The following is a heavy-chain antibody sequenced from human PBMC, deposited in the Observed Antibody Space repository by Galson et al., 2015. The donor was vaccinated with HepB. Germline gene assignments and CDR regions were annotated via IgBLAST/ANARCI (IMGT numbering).Heavy chain of an antibody. CDR1: GFTFSSYS. J-gene: IGHJ4*02. D-gene: IGHD3-3*01. CDR3: ASNVRARPTTGGREDRVVQDY. CDR2: ISSSSSYI. Sequence: SLRLSCAASGFTFSSYSMNWVRQAPGKGLEWVSSISSSSSYIYYADSVKGRFTISRDNAKNSLYLQMNSLRAEDTAVYYCASNVRARPTTGGREDRVVQDYWGQGTLVTVSS. V-gene: IGHV3-21*01.